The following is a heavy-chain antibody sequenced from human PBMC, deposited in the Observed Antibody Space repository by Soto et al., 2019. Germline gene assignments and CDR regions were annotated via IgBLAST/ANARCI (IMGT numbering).Heavy chain of an antibody. CDR1: GFTFSNYA. Sequence: EVQLLESGGGLVQPGGSLRLSCAASGFTFSNYAMSWVRQAPGKGLEWVSAIHTSVYDNDTYYADSVKGRFTISRDNSKNTLYLQMNSLRDEDPALYYCAILPTGYPNWFGPWGQGTLVTVSS. CDR2: IHTSVYDNDT. V-gene: IGHV3-23*01. CDR3: AILPTGYPNWFGP. D-gene: IGHD3-9*01. J-gene: IGHJ5*02.